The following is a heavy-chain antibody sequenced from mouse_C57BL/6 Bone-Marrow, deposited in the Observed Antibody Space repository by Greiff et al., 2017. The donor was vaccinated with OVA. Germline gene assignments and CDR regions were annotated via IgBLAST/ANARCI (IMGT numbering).Heavy chain of an antibody. J-gene: IGHJ4*01. CDR3: ASAPYGNCAGGYAMDY. CDR2: IDPSDSYT. V-gene: IGHV1-59*01. CDR1: GYTFTSYW. Sequence: QVQLQQPGAELVRPGTSVKLSCKASGYTFTSYWMHWVKQRPGQGLEWIGVIDPSDSYTNYNQKFKGKATLTVDTSSSTAYMQLSSLTSEDSAVYYCASAPYGNCAGGYAMDYWGQGTSVTVSS. D-gene: IGHD2-1*01.